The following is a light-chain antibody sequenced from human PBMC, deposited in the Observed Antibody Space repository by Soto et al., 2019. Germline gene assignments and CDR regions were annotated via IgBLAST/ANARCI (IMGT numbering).Light chain of an antibody. Sequence: QSVRTQPASVSGSPGQSITISCTGTSSDVGGYNYVSWYQQHPGKAPKLMIYDVSNRPSGVSNRFSGSKSGNTASLTISGLQTDYEADYYCTSYTTTTTHVFGPVTEVTV. CDR2: DVS. V-gene: IGLV2-14*01. CDR1: SSDVGGYNY. CDR3: TSYTTTTTHV. J-gene: IGLJ1*01.